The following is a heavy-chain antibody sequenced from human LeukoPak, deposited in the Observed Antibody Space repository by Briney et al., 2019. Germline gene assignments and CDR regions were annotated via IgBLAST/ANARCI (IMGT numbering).Heavy chain of an antibody. CDR3: AKPLTITFGGVIEYYFDY. CDR2: IYYSGST. Sequence: SETLSLTCTVSGGSISSSSYYWGWIRQPPGKGLEWIGSIYYSGSTYYNPSLKSRVTISVDTSKNQFSLKLSSVTAADTAGYYCAKPLTITFGGVIEYYFDYWGQGTLVTVSS. D-gene: IGHD3-16*02. J-gene: IGHJ4*02. CDR1: GGSISSSSYY. V-gene: IGHV4-39*01.